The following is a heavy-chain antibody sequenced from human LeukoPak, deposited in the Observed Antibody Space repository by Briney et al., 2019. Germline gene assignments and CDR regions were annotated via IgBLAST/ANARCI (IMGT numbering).Heavy chain of an antibody. Sequence: ASVKASCKASGYTFTGYYMHWVRQAPGQGLEWMGWMNPNSGNTGYAQKFQGRVTMTRNTSISTAYMELSSLRSEDTAVYYCARIMKYSSSWYYRYFDLWGRGTLVTVSS. CDR2: MNPNSGNT. CDR3: ARIMKYSSSWYYRYFDL. D-gene: IGHD6-13*01. CDR1: GYTFTGYY. J-gene: IGHJ2*01. V-gene: IGHV1-8*02.